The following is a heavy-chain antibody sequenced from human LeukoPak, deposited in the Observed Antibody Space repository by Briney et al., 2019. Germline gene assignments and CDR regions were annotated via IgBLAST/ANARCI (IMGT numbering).Heavy chain of an antibody. V-gene: IGHV3-23*01. CDR1: GFTFSSYA. D-gene: IGHD1/OR15-1a*01. J-gene: IGHJ5*02. Sequence: PGRSLRLSCAAAGFTFSSYAMHWVRQVAGKGLEWVSGISGSGESKFYADSVKGRFTVSRDNSKNTLYLQMNSLRVEDTAVYYCARGGYNWDTDAGWFDPWGLGTLVTVSS. CDR2: ISGSGESK. CDR3: ARGGYNWDTDAGWFDP.